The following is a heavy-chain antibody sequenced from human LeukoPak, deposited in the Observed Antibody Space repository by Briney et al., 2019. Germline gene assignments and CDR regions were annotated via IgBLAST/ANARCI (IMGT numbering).Heavy chain of an antibody. CDR2: IYYSGST. V-gene: IGHV4-39*07. CDR3: ARDPGFQLPRDY. D-gene: IGHD2-2*01. CDR1: GGSISSSSYY. J-gene: IGHJ4*02. Sequence: SETLSLTCTVSGGSISSSSYYWGWIRQPPGKGLEWIGSIYYSGSTYYNPSLKSRVTISVDTSKNQFSLKLSSVTAADTAVYYCARDPGFQLPRDYWGQGTLVTVSS.